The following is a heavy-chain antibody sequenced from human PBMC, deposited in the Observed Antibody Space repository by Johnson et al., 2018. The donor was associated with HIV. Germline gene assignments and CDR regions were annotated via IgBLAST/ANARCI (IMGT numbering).Heavy chain of an antibody. CDR3: AKDAPQEKAFDI. D-gene: IGHD5-24*01. Sequence: QMQLVESGGGVVQPGRSLRLSCAASGFTFSSYAMHWVRQAPGKGLEWVAVIPYDGYNKYYADSVKGRFTISRDNSKNTLYLQMNSLRAEDTAVYYCAKDAPQEKAFDIWGQGTMVTVSS. CDR2: IPYDGYNK. CDR1: GFTFSSYA. V-gene: IGHV3-30-3*01. J-gene: IGHJ3*02.